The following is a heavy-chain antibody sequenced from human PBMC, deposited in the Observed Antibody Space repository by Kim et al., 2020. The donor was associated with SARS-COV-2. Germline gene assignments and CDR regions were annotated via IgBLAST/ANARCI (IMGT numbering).Heavy chain of an antibody. J-gene: IGHJ4*02. CDR3: ARHTGYYDSSGPGVDY. CDR2: IYYSGST. V-gene: IGHV4-39*01. Sequence: SETLSLTCTVSGGSISSSSYYWGWIRQPPGKGLEWIGSIYYSGSTYYNPSLKSRVTISVDTSKNQFSLKLSSVTAADTAVYYCARHTGYYDSSGPGVDYWGQGTLVTVPS. D-gene: IGHD3-22*01. CDR1: GGSISSSSYY.